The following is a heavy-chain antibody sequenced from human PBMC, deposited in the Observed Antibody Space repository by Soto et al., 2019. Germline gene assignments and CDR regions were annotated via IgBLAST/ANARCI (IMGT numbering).Heavy chain of an antibody. CDR3: ARAYYDGTSYYYFDN. CDR2: INTGDGNT. CDR1: GYPFVNYV. V-gene: IGHV1-3*04. J-gene: IGHJ4*02. Sequence: QVQLVQSGAEVKKPGASVKVSCKASGYPFVNYVIHWVRQAPGRSFEWMGWINTGDGNTKYSQRFQGRISITRDATANTAHMELSGLRSEDRAVYFCARAYYDGTSYYYFDNWGQGTLVTVSS. D-gene: IGHD3-16*01.